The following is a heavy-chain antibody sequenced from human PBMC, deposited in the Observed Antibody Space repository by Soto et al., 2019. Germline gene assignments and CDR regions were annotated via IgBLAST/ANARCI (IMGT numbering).Heavy chain of an antibody. CDR3: ARGPYAVTTGYYYYYMDV. Sequence: ASVKVSCKASGYTFTSYGINWVRQATGQGLEWMGWMNPNSGNTGYAQKFQGRVTMTRNTSISTAYMELSSLRSEDTAVYYCARGPYAVTTGYYYYYMDVWGKGTTVTVSS. CDR2: MNPNSGNT. D-gene: IGHD4-17*01. V-gene: IGHV1-8*01. CDR1: GYTFTSYG. J-gene: IGHJ6*03.